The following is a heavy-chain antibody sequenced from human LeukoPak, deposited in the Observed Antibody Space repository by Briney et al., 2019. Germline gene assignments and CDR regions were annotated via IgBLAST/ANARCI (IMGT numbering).Heavy chain of an antibody. CDR3: ATYWYCTNGVCYLGGMDV. Sequence: ASVKVSCKVSGYTLTELSMHWVRQAPGKGLEWMGGFDPEDGETIYAQKSQGRVTMTEDTSTDTAYMELSSLRSEDTAVYYCATYWYCTNGVCYLGGMDVWGQGTTVTVSS. D-gene: IGHD2-8*01. CDR2: FDPEDGET. V-gene: IGHV1-24*01. CDR1: GYTLTELS. J-gene: IGHJ6*02.